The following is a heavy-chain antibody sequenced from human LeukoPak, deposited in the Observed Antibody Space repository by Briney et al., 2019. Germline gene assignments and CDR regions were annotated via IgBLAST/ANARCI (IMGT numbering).Heavy chain of an antibody. CDR1: GFTFGSYA. J-gene: IGHJ4*02. V-gene: IGHV3-23*01. CDR2: ISGSGGST. D-gene: IGHD3-9*01. Sequence: GGSLRLSWAAAGFTFGSYAMSWVRQAPGKGLEWVSAISGSGGSTYYADSVKGRFTISRDNSKNTLYPQMNSLRAEDTAVYYCATHAGVRYFDWLPHYWGQGTLVTVSS. CDR3: ATHAGVRYFDWLPHY.